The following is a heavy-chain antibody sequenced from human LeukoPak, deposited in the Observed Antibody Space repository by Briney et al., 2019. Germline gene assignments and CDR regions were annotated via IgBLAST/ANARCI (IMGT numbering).Heavy chain of an antibody. Sequence: SETLSLTCTVSGYSISSSNSYWGWIRQPPGKGLEWIGSIYYSGNTYYNASLKSQVSISIDTSKNQFSLRLTSVTAADTAVYYCARQTGSGLFILPGGQGTLVTVSS. V-gene: IGHV4-39*01. J-gene: IGHJ4*02. CDR2: IYYSGNT. CDR3: ARQTGSGLFILP. CDR1: GYSISSSNSY. D-gene: IGHD3/OR15-3a*01.